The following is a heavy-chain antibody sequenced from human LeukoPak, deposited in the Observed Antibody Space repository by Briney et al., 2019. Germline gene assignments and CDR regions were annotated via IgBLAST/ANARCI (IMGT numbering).Heavy chain of an antibody. J-gene: IGHJ4*02. V-gene: IGHV3-74*01. CDR2: INSDGSST. CDR1: GFTFSSYW. Sequence: GGSLRLSCAASGFTFSSYWMHWVRQAPGKGLVWVSRINSDGSSTSYADSVKGRFTISRDNAKNTLYLQMNSLRAEDTAVYYCARGGYSYGCYYWCQGNLVTVSS. D-gene: IGHD5-18*01. CDR3: ARGGYSYGCYY.